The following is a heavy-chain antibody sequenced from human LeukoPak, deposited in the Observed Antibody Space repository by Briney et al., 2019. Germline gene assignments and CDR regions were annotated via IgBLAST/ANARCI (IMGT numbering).Heavy chain of an antibody. CDR2: IYYSGST. Sequence: PSETLSLTCTVSGGSISSYYWSWIRQPPGKGLEWIGYIYYSGSTNYNPSLKCRVTISVDTSKNQFSLKLSSVTAADTAVYYCASHYYDSSGFDYWGQGTLVTVSS. D-gene: IGHD3-22*01. CDR3: ASHYYDSSGFDY. J-gene: IGHJ4*02. CDR1: GGSISSYY. V-gene: IGHV4-59*08.